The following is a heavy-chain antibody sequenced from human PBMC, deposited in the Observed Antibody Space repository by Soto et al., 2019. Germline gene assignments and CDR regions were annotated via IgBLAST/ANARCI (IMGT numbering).Heavy chain of an antibody. CDR2: IYHSGST. CDR3: ARAGIVQVSYAMDV. V-gene: IGHV4-59*01. D-gene: IGHD2-8*01. CDR1: GGSIGGDS. J-gene: IGHJ6*02. Sequence: SETLSLTCTVSGGSIGGDSWSWIRQSPGKGLDFIGYIYHSGSTNYNPSLKSRVTISMDTSKNQFSLRLSSVTAADTAVYYCARAGIVQVSYAMDVWGQGTTVTVS.